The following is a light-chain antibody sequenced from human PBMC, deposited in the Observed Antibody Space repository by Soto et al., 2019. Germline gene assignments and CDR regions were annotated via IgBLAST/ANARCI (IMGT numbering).Light chain of an antibody. V-gene: IGKV1-39*01. Sequence: DIPMTQSPFSLSASVGDRVTITCRASQSISSHLNWYQQKPGRAPKLLIYAASSLQGGVPSRFSGSGSGSDFTLIISSLQPEDFAPYYCQQSYSVPLTFAGGTKVEIK. CDR3: QQSYSVPLT. CDR2: AAS. J-gene: IGKJ4*01. CDR1: QSISSH.